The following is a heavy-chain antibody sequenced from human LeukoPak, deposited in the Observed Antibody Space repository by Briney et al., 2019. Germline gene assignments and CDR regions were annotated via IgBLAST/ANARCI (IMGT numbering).Heavy chain of an antibody. V-gene: IGHV1-69*04. J-gene: IGHJ3*02. D-gene: IGHD3-16*02. CDR1: GGGFSSYV. Sequence: GSSVKVSCKASGGGFSSYVITWVRQAPGQGLEWMGRMIPVLGVSNFAQKFQGRVTITADKSTNTAHMELSRLGSGDTAVYYCTREGVYAPDPSSYHRDAFDIWGQGTVVIVSS. CDR3: TREGVYAPDPSSYHRDAFDI. CDR2: MIPVLGVS.